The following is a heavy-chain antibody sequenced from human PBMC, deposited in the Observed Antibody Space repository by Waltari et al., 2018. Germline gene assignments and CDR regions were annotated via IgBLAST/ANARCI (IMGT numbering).Heavy chain of an antibody. V-gene: IGHV1-69*12. CDR3: ARQRDSGSYYAADAFDI. Sequence: QVQPVQSGAEVKKPGSSVKVSCKASGGTFSSYALSWVRQAPGQGLEWMGGIIPIFGAGNYAQKFQGRVTITADEPTSTAYMELSSLRPEDTAVYYCARQRDSGSYYAADAFDIWGQGTMVTVSS. D-gene: IGHD1-26*01. J-gene: IGHJ3*02. CDR1: GGTFSSYA. CDR2: IIPIFGAG.